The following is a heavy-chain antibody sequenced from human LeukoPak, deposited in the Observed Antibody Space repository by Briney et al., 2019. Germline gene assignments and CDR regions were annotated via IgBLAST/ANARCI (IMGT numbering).Heavy chain of an antibody. D-gene: IGHD5-18*01. CDR3: VKEFGGHSYSAYFDY. V-gene: IGHV3-30*18. CDR1: TFTFSNYS. Sequence: GWSLRLSCAASTFTFSNYSMQWVRQAPGKGLEWVAVVSSDGSVEYYGDSVKGRFTISRDNSKNTLYLQMNSLRVEDTAVYYCVKEFGGHSYSAYFDYWGQGTLVTVSS. J-gene: IGHJ4*02. CDR2: VSSDGSVE.